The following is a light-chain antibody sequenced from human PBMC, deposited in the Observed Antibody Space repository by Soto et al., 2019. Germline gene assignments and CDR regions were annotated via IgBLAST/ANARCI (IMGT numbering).Light chain of an antibody. V-gene: IGLV1-40*01. Sequence: QPVLTQPPSVSGAPGQRVTISCSGGRSNIGAGSDVHWYRQLPGTAPKLLIYGNSNRPSGVPDRFSGSKSGTSASLAITGLQAEDEADYYCQSYDNSVSGPRYVFGTGTKLTVL. J-gene: IGLJ1*01. CDR3: QSYDNSVSGPRYV. CDR1: RSNIGAGSD. CDR2: GNS.